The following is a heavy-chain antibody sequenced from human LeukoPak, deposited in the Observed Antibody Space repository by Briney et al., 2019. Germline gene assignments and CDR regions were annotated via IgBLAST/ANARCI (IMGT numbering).Heavy chain of an antibody. CDR2: ISAYNGNT. Sequence: SXXXXAPXXXXXXMGWISAYNGNTNYAQKLQGRVTMTTDTSTSTAYMELRSLRSDDTAVYYCATTPLLLWFGELTNWGQGTLVTVSS. CDR3: ATTPLLLWFGELTN. V-gene: IGHV1-18*01. D-gene: IGHD3-10*01. J-gene: IGHJ4*02.